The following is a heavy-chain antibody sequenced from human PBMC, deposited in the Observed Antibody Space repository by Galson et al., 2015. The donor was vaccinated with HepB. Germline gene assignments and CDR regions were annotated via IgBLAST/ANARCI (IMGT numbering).Heavy chain of an antibody. Sequence: SLRLSCAASGFTFSSYAMSWVRQAPGKGLEWVSAISGSGGSTYYADSVKGRFTISRDNSKNTLYLQMNSLRAEDTAVYYCANYVNMGITMIVDNWFDPWGQGTLVTVSS. V-gene: IGHV3-23*01. J-gene: IGHJ5*02. CDR2: ISGSGGST. CDR3: ANYVNMGITMIVDNWFDP. D-gene: IGHD3-22*01. CDR1: GFTFSSYA.